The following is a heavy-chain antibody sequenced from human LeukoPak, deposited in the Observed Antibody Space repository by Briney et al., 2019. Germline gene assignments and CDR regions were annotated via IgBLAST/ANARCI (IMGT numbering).Heavy chain of an antibody. CDR1: GFTFSSYA. V-gene: IGHV3-23*01. Sequence: GGSLRLSCAASGFTFSSYAMSWVRQAPGKGLEWVSAISGSGGSTYYADSVKGRSTISRDNSKNTLYLQMNSLRAEDTAVYYCAKRHEQLWLTVLDYWGQGTLVTVSS. D-gene: IGHD5-18*01. CDR2: ISGSGGST. J-gene: IGHJ4*02. CDR3: AKRHEQLWLTVLDY.